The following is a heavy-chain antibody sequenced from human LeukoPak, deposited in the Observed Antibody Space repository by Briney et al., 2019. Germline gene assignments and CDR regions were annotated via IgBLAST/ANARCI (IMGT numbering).Heavy chain of an antibody. CDR2: IYWYDDK. Sequence: SGPTLGNPTQTLTLTFSFSGLSLSTRGVGEGWIRQPSVKALERLALIYWYDDKRYTPSLKSRLNITKDTSKNKVVLTLTNKYPVDTATYYCAHRRNYYYDSSGSHNWFDPWGQGTLVTVSS. CDR3: AHRRNYYYDSSGSHNWFDP. D-gene: IGHD3-22*01. J-gene: IGHJ5*02. CDR1: GLSLSTRGVG. V-gene: IGHV2-5*01.